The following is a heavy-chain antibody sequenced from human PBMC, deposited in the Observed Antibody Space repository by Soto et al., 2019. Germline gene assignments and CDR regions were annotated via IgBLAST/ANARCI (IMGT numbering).Heavy chain of an antibody. D-gene: IGHD6-19*01. CDR2: IYYSGST. CDR1: GGSISSSSYY. Sequence: SETLSLTCTVSGGSISSSSYYWGWIRQPPGKGLEWIGSIYYSGSTYYNPSLKSRVTISVDTSKNQFSLKLSSVTAADTAVYYCARSGWYVPFDYWGQGTLVTVSS. CDR3: ARSGWYVPFDY. J-gene: IGHJ4*02. V-gene: IGHV4-39*01.